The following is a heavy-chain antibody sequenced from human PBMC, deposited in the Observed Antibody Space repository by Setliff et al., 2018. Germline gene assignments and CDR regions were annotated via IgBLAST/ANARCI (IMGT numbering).Heavy chain of an antibody. CDR2: IQKSGGT. D-gene: IGHD3-10*01. Sequence: SETLSLTCNVSGVSISNYYWSWIRQPPGKGLECIGYIQKSGGTNYNPSLKSRVTISVXXXTXXXXXXXXXXXXXXXXVYYCARLSWDGLRYHGLDVWGQGTTVTVSS. V-gene: IGHV4-59*01. CDR1: GVSISNYY. CDR3: ARLSWDGLRYHGLDV. J-gene: IGHJ6*02.